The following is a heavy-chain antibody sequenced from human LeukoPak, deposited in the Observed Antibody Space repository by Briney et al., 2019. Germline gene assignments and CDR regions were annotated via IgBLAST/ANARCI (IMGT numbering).Heavy chain of an antibody. D-gene: IGHD4-23*01. V-gene: IGHV4-34*01. CDR2: INHSGSS. Sequence: SETLSLTCAVYGGSFSGYYWSWIRQPPGKGLEWIGEINHSGSSNYNPSLKSRVTISVDTSKNQFSLKLSSVTAADTAVYYGGRFTKVVWFYYGGEGALLTVSS. CDR1: GGSFSGYY. J-gene: IGHJ4*01. CDR3: GRFTKVVWFYY.